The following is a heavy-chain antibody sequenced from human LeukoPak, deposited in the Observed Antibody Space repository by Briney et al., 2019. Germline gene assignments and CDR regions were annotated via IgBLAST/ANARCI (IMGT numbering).Heavy chain of an antibody. CDR3: TRVNLRGSKYNWFDP. D-gene: IGHD4-11*01. CDR2: ITPIIETT. CDR1: GGTLRTHI. J-gene: IGHJ5*02. Sequence: SVKVSCKTSGGTLRTHIFFWVRQAPGRGLEWMGRITPIIETTNYAQRFQGRVTITADPYTGTVYMEMSNLRSDDTAIYYCTRVNLRGSKYNWFDPWGQGTPVTVSS. V-gene: IGHV1-69*08.